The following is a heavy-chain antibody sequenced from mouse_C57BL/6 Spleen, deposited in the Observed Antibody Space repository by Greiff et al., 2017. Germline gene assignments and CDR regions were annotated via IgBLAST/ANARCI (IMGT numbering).Heavy chain of an antibody. D-gene: IGHD2-1*01. Sequence: QVQLQQPGTELVKPGASVKLSCKASGYTFTSYWMHWVKQRPGQGLEWIGNINPSNGGTNYNEKFKSKATLTVDKSSSTAYMQLSSLTPEDSAVYYCARSDYYGNYEEVFDYWGQGTTLTVSS. CDR1: GYTFTSYW. CDR2: INPSNGGT. J-gene: IGHJ2*01. V-gene: IGHV1-53*01. CDR3: ARSDYYGNYEEVFDY.